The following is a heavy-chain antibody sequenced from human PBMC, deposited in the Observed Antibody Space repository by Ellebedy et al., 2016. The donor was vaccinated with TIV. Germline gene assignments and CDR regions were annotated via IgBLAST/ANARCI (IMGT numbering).Heavy chain of an antibody. CDR3: AKDRISGDGYWVFDN. CDR2: IVGSGS. J-gene: IGHJ4*02. V-gene: IGHV3-23*01. Sequence: PGGSLRLSCAASGFTLSPYAMSWVRQSQGKGMEWVSGIVGSGSQKYADSVKGRFTISRDNSKRTGDLQMKSLRAEETAVYFCAKDRISGDGYWVFDNWGQGTLVSVSS. CDR1: GFTLSPYA. D-gene: IGHD5-18*01.